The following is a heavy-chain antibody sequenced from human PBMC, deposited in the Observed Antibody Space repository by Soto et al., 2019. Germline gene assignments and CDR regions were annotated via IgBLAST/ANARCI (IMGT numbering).Heavy chain of an antibody. J-gene: IGHJ4*02. CDR3: ARVGSTSAAGVLDY. V-gene: IGHV3-11*06. Sequence: GGSLRFSCAASGFSFSDFYMSWIRQAPGKGLEWISYISSSGSHTPYADSVKGRFTISRDNAKNSVYLQMNSLRAEDTAVYYCARVGSTSAAGVLDYWGLGTLVTV. CDR2: ISSSGSHT. D-gene: IGHD6-13*01. CDR1: GFSFSDFY.